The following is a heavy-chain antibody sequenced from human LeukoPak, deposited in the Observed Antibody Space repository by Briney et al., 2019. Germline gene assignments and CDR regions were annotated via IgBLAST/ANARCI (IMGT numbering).Heavy chain of an antibody. CDR2: MYYSGST. V-gene: IGHV4-59*01. D-gene: IGHD2-15*01. CDR3: ATHPPKVCTGGSCTDY. Sequence: SETLSLTCTVSGGSISSYSWSWIRQPPGKGLEWIGYMYYSGSTNYNPSLKSRVTISVDMSKNQFSLKLSSVTAADTAVYYCATHPPKVCTGGSCTDYWGQGTLVTVSS. CDR1: GGSISSYS. J-gene: IGHJ4*02.